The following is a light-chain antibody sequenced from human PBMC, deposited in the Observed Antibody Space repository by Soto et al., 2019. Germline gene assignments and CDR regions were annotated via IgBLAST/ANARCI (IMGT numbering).Light chain of an antibody. CDR1: TGDIGTYDH. J-gene: IGLJ2*01. V-gene: IGLV2-8*01. Sequence: QSALTQPPSASGSPGQSGTISCAGSTGDIGTYDHVSWYQQHPGKAPKLLTYEVTKRPPGVPARFSGSKSANTASLTISGLQADDEADYYCSSYAGTNNVIFGGGTKVTVL. CDR2: EVT. CDR3: SSYAGTNNVI.